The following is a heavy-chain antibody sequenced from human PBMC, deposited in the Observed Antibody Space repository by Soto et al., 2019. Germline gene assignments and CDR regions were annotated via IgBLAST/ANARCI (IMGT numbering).Heavy chain of an antibody. D-gene: IGHD3-22*01. CDR2: ISSSGSTI. Sequence: GGSLRLSCAASGFTFSDYYISWIRQAPGKGLEWVSYISSSGSTIYYADSVKGRFTISRDNAKNSLYLQMNSLRAEDTAVYYCARVEDYYDSSGYLAYWGQGTLVTVSS. CDR1: GFTFSDYY. J-gene: IGHJ4*02. CDR3: ARVEDYYDSSGYLAY. V-gene: IGHV3-11*01.